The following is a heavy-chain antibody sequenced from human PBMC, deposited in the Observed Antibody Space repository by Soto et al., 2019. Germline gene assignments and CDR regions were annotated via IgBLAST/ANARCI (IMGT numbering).Heavy chain of an antibody. CDR1: GYTFTSYY. CDR3: QRGDYYDSTEDAFDI. Sequence: QVQLVQSGAEVKKPGASVKVSCKASGYTFTSYYMHWVRQAPGQGLEWMGIINPSGGSTSYAQKFQGRVTMTRDTSTSTVYMELSSLRSQVTAVYYCQRGDYYDSTEDAFDIWGRGTMVTVSS. CDR2: INPSGGST. J-gene: IGHJ3*02. D-gene: IGHD3-22*01. V-gene: IGHV1-46*01.